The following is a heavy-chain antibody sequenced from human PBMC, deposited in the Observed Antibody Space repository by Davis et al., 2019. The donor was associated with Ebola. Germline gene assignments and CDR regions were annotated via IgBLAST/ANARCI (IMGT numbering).Heavy chain of an antibody. CDR3: ARDRGIDSSGYYWGWFDP. Sequence: SVKVSCKASGGTFSSYAISWVRQAPGQGLEWMGRIIPILGIANYAQKFQGRVTITTDKSTSTAYMELSSLRSEDTAVYYCARDRGIDSSGYYWGWFDPWGQGTLVTVPS. V-gene: IGHV1-69*04. CDR1: GGTFSSYA. CDR2: IIPILGIA. D-gene: IGHD3-22*01. J-gene: IGHJ5*02.